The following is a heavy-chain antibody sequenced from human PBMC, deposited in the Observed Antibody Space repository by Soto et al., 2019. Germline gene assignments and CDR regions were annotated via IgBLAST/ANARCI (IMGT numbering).Heavy chain of an antibody. Sequence: QVQLVQSGPDVKQPGASVKVSCKASGYPFTSYGITWVRQAPGQGLEWMGWTSTYNGNTNFAQNLQVRVIMTTDTTTDTAYMELRSLTSDDTAFYYCARSRSCSGSRSYADKRWGQGTQVSVSS. D-gene: IGHD2-2*01. V-gene: IGHV1-18*01. CDR3: ARSRSCSGSRSYADKR. CDR1: GYPFTSYG. CDR2: TSTYNGNT. J-gene: IGHJ4*02.